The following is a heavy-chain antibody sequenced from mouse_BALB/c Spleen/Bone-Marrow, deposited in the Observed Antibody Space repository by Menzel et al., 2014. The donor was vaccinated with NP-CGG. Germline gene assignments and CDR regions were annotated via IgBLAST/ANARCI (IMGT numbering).Heavy chain of an antibody. CDR1: GFTFSSFG. J-gene: IGHJ4*01. D-gene: IGHD1-2*01. Sequence: EVKLMESGGGLVQPGGSRKLSYAASGFTFSSFGMHWVRQAPEKGLEWVAYISSGSSTIYYADTVKGRFTISRDNPKNTLFLQMTSLRSEDTAMYYCVRDYGYGAMDYWGQGTLVTVSS. CDR3: VRDYGYGAMDY. V-gene: IGHV5-17*02. CDR2: ISSGSSTI.